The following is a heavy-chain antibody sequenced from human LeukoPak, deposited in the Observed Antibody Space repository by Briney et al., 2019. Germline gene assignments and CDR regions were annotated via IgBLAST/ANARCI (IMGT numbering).Heavy chain of an antibody. CDR1: GGSISSANSY. CDR3: ARRRESHPFDS. Sequence: ASETLSLTSTVSGGSISSANSYWGWIRQPPGKGLEWIASIYHLGSTYYNPSLKSRVSLSVDTSKNEFSLKLSSVTAADTAVFYCARRRESHPFDSWGQGTLVTVSS. V-gene: IGHV4-39*01. J-gene: IGHJ4*02. CDR2: IYHLGST. D-gene: IGHD1-26*01.